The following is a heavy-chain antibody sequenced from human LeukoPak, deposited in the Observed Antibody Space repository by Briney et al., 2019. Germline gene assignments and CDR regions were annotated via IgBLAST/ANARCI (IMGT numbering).Heavy chain of an antibody. V-gene: IGHV1-24*01. J-gene: IGHJ4*02. CDR2: FDPEDGET. D-gene: IGHD2-15*01. CDR3: ATSATLGYYSGGSCYSLLPYFDY. CDR1: GYTLTELS. Sequence: ASVKLSCKVSGYTLTELSVHWVRQAPGKGLEWIGGFDPEDGETIYAQKLQGRVTMTKDTSTDTAYMELSSLRSEDTAVYYCATSATLGYYSGGSCYSLLPYFDYWGQGTLVTVSS.